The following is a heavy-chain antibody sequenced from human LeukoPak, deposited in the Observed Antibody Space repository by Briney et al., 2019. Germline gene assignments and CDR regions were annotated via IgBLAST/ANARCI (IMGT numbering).Heavy chain of an antibody. CDR3: ARGGYYGLGNDFRFDP. CDR2: IKQDGSEK. D-gene: IGHD3-10*01. J-gene: IGHJ5*02. CDR1: GFTFSSYW. Sequence: GGSLGLSCAASGFTFSSYWMSWVRQAPGKGLEWVANIKQDGSEKYYVDSVKGRFTISRDNAKNSLYLQMNSLRAEDTAVYYCARGGYYGLGNDFRFDPWGQGTLVTVSS. V-gene: IGHV3-7*01.